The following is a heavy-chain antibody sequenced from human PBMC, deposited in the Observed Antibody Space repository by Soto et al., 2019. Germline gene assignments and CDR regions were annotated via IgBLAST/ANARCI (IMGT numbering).Heavy chain of an antibody. CDR3: VRGDGGYFDQ. J-gene: IGHJ4*02. D-gene: IGHD3-16*01. CDR2: ISAYNGHT. CDR1: GYIFTNYG. Sequence: QVQLVQSGVEVKKPGASVKVSCKAMGYIFTNYGLSWVRQAPGEGPEWLGWISAYNGHTKYAPKVQDRVNLTTDTSATTAYLELRSLRSDDAAVYYCVRGDGGYFDQWGQGTLVLVSS. V-gene: IGHV1-18*01.